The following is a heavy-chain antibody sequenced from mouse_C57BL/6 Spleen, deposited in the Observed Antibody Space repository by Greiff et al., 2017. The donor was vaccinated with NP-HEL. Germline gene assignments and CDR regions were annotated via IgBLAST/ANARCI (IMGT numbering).Heavy chain of an antibody. CDR2: IWSGGST. Sequence: QVQLKESGPGLVQPSQSLSITCTVSGFSLTSYGVHWVRQSPGKGLEWLGVIWSGGSTDYNAAFISRLSISKDNSKSQVFFKMNSLQTVVTAIYYCATTGYYVRYYVMYYTGQGTSLTVSS. D-gene: IGHD2-3*01. J-gene: IGHJ4*01. V-gene: IGHV2-2*01. CDR3: ATTGYYVRYYVMYY. CDR1: GFSLTSYG.